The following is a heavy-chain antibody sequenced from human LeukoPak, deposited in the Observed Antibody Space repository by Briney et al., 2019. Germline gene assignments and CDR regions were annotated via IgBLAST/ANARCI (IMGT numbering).Heavy chain of an antibody. CDR1: GFTFSSFA. CDR2: IGHGGYDI. CDR3: AKYCGGDCFRNFDS. D-gene: IGHD2-21*01. J-gene: IGHJ4*02. V-gene: IGHV3-23*01. Sequence: GGSLRLSCAASGFTFSSFALAWVRQAPGRGLEWVAVIGHGGYDIHYADSVKGRFTISRDNSKNILYLQMSSLRADDTAVYYCAKYCGGDCFRNFDSWGQGALVTVSS.